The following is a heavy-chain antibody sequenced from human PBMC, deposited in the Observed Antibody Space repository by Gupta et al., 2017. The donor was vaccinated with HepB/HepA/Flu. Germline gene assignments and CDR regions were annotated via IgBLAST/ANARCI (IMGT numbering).Heavy chain of an antibody. CDR1: GGSVRSVTSY. V-gene: IGHV4-61*01. J-gene: IGHJ6*03. D-gene: IGHD3-3*01. CDR3: AQDYWSGYYPRYYMDV. Sequence: QVLLQESGPGVLKPSETLSLPCTVSGGSVRSVTSYWCWIRQSPGKGLEWLGSISYNGRPTYNPSINSRVTLSLDTSLNQFSLKLNSLTAADTAVYFCAQDYWSGYYPRYYMDVWGKGTTVTVSS. CDR2: ISYNGRP.